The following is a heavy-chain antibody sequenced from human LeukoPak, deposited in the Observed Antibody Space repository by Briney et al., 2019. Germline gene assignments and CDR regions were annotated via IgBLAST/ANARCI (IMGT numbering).Heavy chain of an antibody. D-gene: IGHD3-16*01. CDR3: ARGARFGDDY. CDR1: GFTFSSYS. Sequence: PGGSLRLSCAASGFTFSSYSMNWVRQAPGKGLEWVSSISSSSSYIYYVDSVKGRFTISRDNAKNSLYLQMNSLRAEDTAVYYCARGARFGDDYWGQGTLVTVSS. V-gene: IGHV3-21*01. J-gene: IGHJ4*02. CDR2: ISSSSSYI.